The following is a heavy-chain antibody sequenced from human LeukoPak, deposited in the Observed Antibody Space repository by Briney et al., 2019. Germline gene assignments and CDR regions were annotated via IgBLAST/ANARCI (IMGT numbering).Heavy chain of an antibody. CDR2: INHSGST. Sequence: SETLSLTCAVYGGSFSGYYWSWIRQPPGKGLEWIGEINHSGSTNYNPPLKSRVTISVDTSKNQFSLKLSSVTAADTAVYYCARGRHSSSWYENWFDPWGQGTLVTVSS. CDR1: GGSFSGYY. V-gene: IGHV4-34*01. CDR3: ARGRHSSSWYENWFDP. J-gene: IGHJ5*02. D-gene: IGHD6-13*01.